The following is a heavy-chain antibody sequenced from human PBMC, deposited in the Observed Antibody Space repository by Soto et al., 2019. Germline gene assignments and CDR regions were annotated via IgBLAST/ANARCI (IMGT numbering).Heavy chain of an antibody. Sequence: PSQTLSLTCAISGDSVSSNSAAWNWIRQSPSRGLEWLGRTYYRSKWYNDYAVSVKSRITINPDTSENQFSLQLNSVTPEDTAVYYCARDPIAAAGREVNYGMDVWGQGTTVTVSS. CDR1: GDSVSSNSAA. CDR3: ARDPIAAAGREVNYGMDV. J-gene: IGHJ6*02. CDR2: TYYRSKWYN. D-gene: IGHD6-13*01. V-gene: IGHV6-1*01.